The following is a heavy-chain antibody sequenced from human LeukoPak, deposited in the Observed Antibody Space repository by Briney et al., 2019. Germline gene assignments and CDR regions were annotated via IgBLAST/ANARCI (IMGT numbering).Heavy chain of an antibody. V-gene: IGHV1-2*04. CDR1: GYTFTGYY. CDR3: AITLGATSIDY. CDR2: INPNSGGT. J-gene: IGHJ4*02. D-gene: IGHD1-26*01. Sequence: GASVKVSCKASGYTFTGYYMHWVRQAPGQGLEWMGWINPNSGGTNYAQKFQGWVTMTRDTSISAAYMELSRLRSDDTAVYYCAITLGATSIDYWGQGTLVTVSS.